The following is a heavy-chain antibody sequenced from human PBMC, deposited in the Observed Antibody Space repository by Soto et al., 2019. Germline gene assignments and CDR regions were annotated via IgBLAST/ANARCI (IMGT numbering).Heavy chain of an antibody. V-gene: IGHV4-59*01. CDR2: IFYSGHL. D-gene: IGHD3-22*01. J-gene: IGHJ5*02. CDR1: STSFDTYY. CDR3: ASSPTYHYDSSGYYSGWFDP. Sequence: SDTLSLTCAVFSTSFDTYYWSWMPQPPGQWLEWIGYIFYSGHLKYNPSLKSRLTISVDTSKNQFSLKLSSVTAADTAVYYCASSPTYHYDSSGYYSGWFDPWGQGTLVTVS.